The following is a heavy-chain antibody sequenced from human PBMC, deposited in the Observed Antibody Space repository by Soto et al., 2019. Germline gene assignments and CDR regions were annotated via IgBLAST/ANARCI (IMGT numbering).Heavy chain of an antibody. J-gene: IGHJ3*02. V-gene: IGHV1-18*01. CDR2: ISAYNGNT. CDR1: GYPFTSYV. CDR3: ARDRYCSSTSCHPTGDAFDI. D-gene: IGHD2-2*01. Sequence: SLKVSCKASGYPFTSYVISWVRRAPGQGLEWMGWISAYNGNTNYAQKLQGRVTMTTDTSTSTAYMELRSLRSDDTAVYYCARDRYCSSTSCHPTGDAFDIWGQGTMVTVSS.